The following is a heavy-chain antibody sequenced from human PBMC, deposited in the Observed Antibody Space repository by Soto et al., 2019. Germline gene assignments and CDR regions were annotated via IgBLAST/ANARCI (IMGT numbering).Heavy chain of an antibody. CDR3: AKDTRGPGGFDC. D-gene: IGHD2-15*01. J-gene: IGHJ4*02. V-gene: IGHV3-74*01. CDR2: INSDGSST. Sequence: EVQLVESGGGLVQPGGSLRLSCAASGFTFSSYWMHWVRQAPGKGLVWVSRINSDGSSTSYADSVKGRFTISRDNAKNTVDLQMNRLGGEGKGGYFCAKDTRGPGGFDCWGQGTLVTVSS. CDR1: GFTFSSYW.